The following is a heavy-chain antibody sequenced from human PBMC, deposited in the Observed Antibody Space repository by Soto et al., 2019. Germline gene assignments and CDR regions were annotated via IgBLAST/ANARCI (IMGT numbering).Heavy chain of an antibody. D-gene: IGHD2-15*01. CDR2: INSDGSST. CDR3: ATTIGYCSGGSCLSRYDY. J-gene: IGHJ4*02. V-gene: IGHV3-74*01. CDR1: GFTFSSYW. Sequence: EVQLVESGGGLVQPGGSLRLSCAASGFTFSSYWMHWVRQAPGKGLVWVSRINSDGSSTSYADSVKGRFTKSRDNAKNTLYLQMNSLRAEDTAVYYCATTIGYCSGGSCLSRYDYWGQGTLVTVSS.